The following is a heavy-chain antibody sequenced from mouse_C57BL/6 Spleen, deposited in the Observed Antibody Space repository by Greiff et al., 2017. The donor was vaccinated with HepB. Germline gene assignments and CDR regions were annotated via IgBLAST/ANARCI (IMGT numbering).Heavy chain of an antibody. CDR2: INYDGSST. Sequence: EVQLVESEGGLVQPGSSMKLSCTASGFTFSDYYMAWVRQVPEKGLEWVANINYDGSSTYYLDSLKSRFIISRDNAKNILYLQMSSLKSEDTATYYCARERMDYGYFDYWGQGTTLTVSS. CDR1: GFTFSDYY. CDR3: ARERMDYGYFDY. D-gene: IGHD1-1*01. J-gene: IGHJ2*01. V-gene: IGHV5-16*01.